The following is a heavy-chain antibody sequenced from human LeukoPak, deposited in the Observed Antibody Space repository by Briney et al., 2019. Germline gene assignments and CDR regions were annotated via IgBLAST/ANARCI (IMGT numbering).Heavy chain of an antibody. CDR1: GGSISSSTYY. CDR2: IYYTGST. D-gene: IGHD5-18*01. Sequence: PSGTLSLTCAVSGGSISSSTYYWAWIRQPPGKGLEWIGGIYYTGSTYSTPSLKSRATISVDTSKNQFSLRLTSVTAADTAVYYCARLGDSAMVRYFDYWGQGTLVTVSS. J-gene: IGHJ4*02. V-gene: IGHV4-39*01. CDR3: ARLGDSAMVRYFDY.